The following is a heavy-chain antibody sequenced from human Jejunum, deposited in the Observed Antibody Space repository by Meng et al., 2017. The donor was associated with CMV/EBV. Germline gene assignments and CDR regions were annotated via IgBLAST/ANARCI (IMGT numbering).Heavy chain of an antibody. CDR2: IRYDARNE. CDR3: AKGGNWNSYYTLGV. V-gene: IGHV3-30*02. Sequence: SGFIFSTYGMHWVRQAPGKGLEWVAFIRYDARNEYYVDSVRGRFTISRDNSKNTLYLQMSSLRPEDTAVYYCAKGGNWNSYYTLGVWGRGATVTVSS. CDR1: GFIFSTYG. D-gene: IGHD1-20*01. J-gene: IGHJ6*02.